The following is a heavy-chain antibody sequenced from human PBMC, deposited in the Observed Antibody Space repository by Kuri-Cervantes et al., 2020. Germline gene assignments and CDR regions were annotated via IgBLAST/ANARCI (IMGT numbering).Heavy chain of an antibody. Sequence: GGSLRLSCAASGFTFSSYSMNWVRQAPGKGLEWVSSISSSSSYIYYADSVKGRFTISRDNAKNSLYLQMNSLRAEDTAVYYCAREGSGWGIDYWGQGTLVTVSS. V-gene: IGHV3-21*01. D-gene: IGHD3-10*01. CDR3: AREGSGWGIDY. CDR1: GFTFSSYS. CDR2: ISSSSSYI. J-gene: IGHJ4*02.